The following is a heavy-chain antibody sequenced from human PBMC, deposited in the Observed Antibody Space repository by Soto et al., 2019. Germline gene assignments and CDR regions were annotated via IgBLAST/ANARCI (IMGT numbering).Heavy chain of an antibody. J-gene: IGHJ4*02. CDR1: GFTFTNSA. CDR3: AATRIRGYSYGTVDY. Sequence: QMQLVQSGPEVKKPGTSVKVSCKASGFTFTNSAMQWVRQARGQRLEWIGWIVVGSGNTNYAQKFQERVTITRDMSTSTAYMALSSLRSEDTAVYYCAATRIRGYSYGTVDYWGQGTLVTVS. D-gene: IGHD5-18*01. V-gene: IGHV1-58*02. CDR2: IVVGSGNT.